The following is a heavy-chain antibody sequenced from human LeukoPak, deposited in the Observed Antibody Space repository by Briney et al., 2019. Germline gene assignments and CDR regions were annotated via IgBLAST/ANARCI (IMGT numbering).Heavy chain of an antibody. CDR3: ARDDIVVVPAGLDYYYYGMDV. Sequence: GRSLRLSCAASGFTFSSYGMHWVRQAPGKGLEWVAVIWYDGSNKYYADSVKGRFTISRDNSKNTLHLQMNSLRAEDTAVYYCARDDIVVVPAGLDYYYYGMDVWGQGTTVTVSS. CDR2: IWYDGSNK. J-gene: IGHJ6*02. V-gene: IGHV3-33*01. D-gene: IGHD2-2*01. CDR1: GFTFSSYG.